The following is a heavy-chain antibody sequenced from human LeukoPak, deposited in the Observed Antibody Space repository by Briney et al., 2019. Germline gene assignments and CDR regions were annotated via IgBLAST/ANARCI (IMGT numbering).Heavy chain of an antibody. V-gene: IGHV3-7*01. J-gene: IGHJ1*01. Sequence: GGSLRLSCEGSGFTFSNYWMSWVRQAPGKGLEWVANIQQHGSETYYGDSVKGRFSISRDNAKNSLYLQMNSLRAEDTAVYYCATYSSSNGREFQYWGQGTLVTVSS. CDR1: GFTFSNYW. CDR2: IQQHGSET. D-gene: IGHD2-2*01. CDR3: ATYSSSNGREFQY.